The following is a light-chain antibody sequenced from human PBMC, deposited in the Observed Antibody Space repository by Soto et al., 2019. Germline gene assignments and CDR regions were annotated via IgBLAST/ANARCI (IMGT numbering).Light chain of an antibody. CDR2: GAS. J-gene: IGKJ4*01. Sequence: EIVFTQSLAPLSLSPGERATLSCRASQSVSSYLAWYQQKPGQAPRLLMDGASSRATGIPDRFSGSGSGTDFSLTISRLEPEDVAVYYCQQYGSSRLTFGGGTKVDIK. CDR1: QSVSSY. V-gene: IGKV3-20*01. CDR3: QQYGSSRLT.